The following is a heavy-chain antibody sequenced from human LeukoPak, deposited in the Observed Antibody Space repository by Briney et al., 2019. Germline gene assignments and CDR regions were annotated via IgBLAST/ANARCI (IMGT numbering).Heavy chain of an antibody. D-gene: IGHD6-13*01. CDR1: GFTFSSYS. J-gene: IGHJ3*02. CDR3: ARDIAAAGIGAFDI. CDR2: ITSTSTNI. V-gene: IGHV3-21*01. Sequence: GGSLRLSCGASGFTFSSYSMNWVRQAPGKGLEWVSSITSTSTNIYYADSVKGRFTFSRDNAKNSLYLQMNSLRAEDTAVYYCARDIAAAGIGAFDIWGQGTMVTVSS.